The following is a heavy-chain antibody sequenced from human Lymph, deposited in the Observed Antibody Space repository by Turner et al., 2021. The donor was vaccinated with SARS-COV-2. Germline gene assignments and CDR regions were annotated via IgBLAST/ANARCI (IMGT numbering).Heavy chain of an antibody. J-gene: IGHJ4*02. D-gene: IGHD4-17*01. CDR1: GLTFSTYS. Sequence: EVQLVEAGGGLVKPGGSLRLSCAAPGLTFSTYSMNWVRQAPGKGLEWISSISSRSSYIYYADSVKGRFTISRDDAKNSLYLQMNSLRAEDTAVYYCARDIPTTADYFDYWGQGTLVTVSS. CDR2: ISSRSSYI. V-gene: IGHV3-21*01. CDR3: ARDIPTTADYFDY.